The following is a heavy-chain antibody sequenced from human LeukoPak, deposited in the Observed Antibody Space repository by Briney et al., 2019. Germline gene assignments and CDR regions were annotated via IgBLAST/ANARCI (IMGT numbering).Heavy chain of an antibody. J-gene: IGHJ4*02. V-gene: IGHV1-69*05. CDR3: ARDEEEAAAGPSGY. CDR2: IIPIFGTA. CDR1: GGTFSSYA. Sequence: ASVKVSCKASGGTFSSYAISWVRQAPGQGLEWMGGIIPIFGTANYAQKLQGRVTMTTDTSTSTAYMELRSLRSDDTAVYYCARDEEEAAAGPSGYWGQGTLVTVSS. D-gene: IGHD6-13*01.